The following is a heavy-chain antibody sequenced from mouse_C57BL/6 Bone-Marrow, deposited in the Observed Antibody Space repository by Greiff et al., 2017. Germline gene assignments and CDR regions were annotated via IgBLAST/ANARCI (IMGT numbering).Heavy chain of an antibody. CDR2: ISYDGSN. V-gene: IGHV3-6*01. Sequence: DVKLVESGPGLVKPSQSLSLTCSVTGYSITSGYYWNWIRQFPGNKLEWMGYISYDGSNNYNPSLKNRISITRDTSKNQFFLKLNSVTTEDTATYYCASLLRSFAYWGQGTLVTVSA. CDR3: ASLLRSFAY. CDR1: GYSITSGYY. D-gene: IGHD1-1*01. J-gene: IGHJ3*01.